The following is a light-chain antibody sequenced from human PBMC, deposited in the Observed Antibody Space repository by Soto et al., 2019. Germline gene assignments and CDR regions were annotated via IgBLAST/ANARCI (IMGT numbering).Light chain of an antibody. CDR2: SNN. CDR3: AAWDDSLNGAV. Sequence: QSVLTQPPSASGTPGQGVTISCSGGSSNIGVNTVNWYQQLPGTAPKLLMFSNNQRPSGVPDRFSGSRSGTSASLAISGLQSEDEADYYCAAWDDSLNGAVFGGGTKLTVL. V-gene: IGLV1-44*01. J-gene: IGLJ2*01. CDR1: SSNIGVNT.